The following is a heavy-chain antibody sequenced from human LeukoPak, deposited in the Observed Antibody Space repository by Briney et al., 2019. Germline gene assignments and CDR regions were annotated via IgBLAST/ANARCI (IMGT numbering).Heavy chain of an antibody. D-gene: IGHD6-19*01. CDR2: IHYSGST. CDR3: ARWYSSGWAFDY. V-gene: IGHV4-59*08. Sequence: PSETLSLTCTVSGGTISSYYWNWIRQPPVKGLEWIGYIHYSGSTKYNPSLKSRVTISVDTSKNQFSLKLSSVTAADTAVYYCARWYSSGWAFDYWGQGTLVTVSS. CDR1: GGTISSYY. J-gene: IGHJ4*02.